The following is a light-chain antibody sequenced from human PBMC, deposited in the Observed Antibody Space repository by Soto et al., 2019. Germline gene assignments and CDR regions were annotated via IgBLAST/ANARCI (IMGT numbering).Light chain of an antibody. V-gene: IGLV1-51*01. CDR2: DSN. J-gene: IGLJ1*01. Sequence: QSVLTQPPSVSAAPGQKVTISCSGSSSNIGNNYVSWYQQLPGTAPKLLIYDSNKRPSGIPDRFSGSKSGTSATLGISGLQTGGEADYYCGTWDSSLSAYVFGTGTKVTVL. CDR3: GTWDSSLSAYV. CDR1: SSNIGNNY.